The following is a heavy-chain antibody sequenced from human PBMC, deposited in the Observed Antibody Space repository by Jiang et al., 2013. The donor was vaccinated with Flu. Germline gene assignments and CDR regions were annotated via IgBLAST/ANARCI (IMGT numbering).Heavy chain of an antibody. J-gene: IGHJ6*02. CDR3: ARGVVAGTLLYYYYGMDV. V-gene: IGHV3-74*01. CDR2: INSDGSST. D-gene: IGHD6-19*01. CDR1: GFTFSSYW. Sequence: GLVQPGGSLRLSCAASGFTFSSYWMHWVRQAPGKGLVWVSRINSDGSSTSYADSVKGRFTISRDNAKNTLYLQMNSLRAEDTAVYYCARGVVAGTLLYYYYGMDVWGQGTTVTVSS.